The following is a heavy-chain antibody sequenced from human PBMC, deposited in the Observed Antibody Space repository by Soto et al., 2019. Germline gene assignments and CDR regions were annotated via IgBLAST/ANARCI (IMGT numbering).Heavy chain of an antibody. J-gene: IGHJ5*02. Sequence: PGGSVRLSWVGSGFTFGKYWMHWLGQTPGRGLEWVANIKQDGSEKFYADSVRGRFTISRDNARHSVYLEMNRLRDEDTGVYYCATEEESVGSPPSGFHPWGQGVQVTVSS. CDR2: IKQDGSEK. D-gene: IGHD3-10*01. CDR1: GFTFGKYW. V-gene: IGHV3-7*03. CDR3: ATEEESVGSPPSGFHP.